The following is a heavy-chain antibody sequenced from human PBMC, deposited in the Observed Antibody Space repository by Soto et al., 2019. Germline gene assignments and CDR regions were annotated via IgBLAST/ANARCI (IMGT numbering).Heavy chain of an antibody. CDR1: GFTFSSYS. V-gene: IGHV3-21*01. CDR2: ISSSSSYI. J-gene: IGHJ6*02. Sequence: GGSLRLSCAASGFTFSSYSMNWVRQAPGKGLEWVSSISSSSSYIYYADSVKGRFTISRDNAKNSLYLQMNSLRAEDTAVYYCARETYSSGLTPNYYYGMDVWGQGTTVTVSS. CDR3: ARETYSSGLTPNYYYGMDV. D-gene: IGHD6-19*01.